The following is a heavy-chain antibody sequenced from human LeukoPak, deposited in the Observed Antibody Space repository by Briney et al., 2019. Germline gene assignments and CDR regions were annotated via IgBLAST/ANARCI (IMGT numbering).Heavy chain of an antibody. CDR2: ISGYNGNT. Sequence: ASVKVSCKASVYTFGSYYISWVRQAPGQGLEWMGWISGYNGNTNYAQRFQDRITMTVDKSTTTVYMELNSLRSDDTAVYYCARRQDFWTRRKGDYFDPWGQGTGVSVS. D-gene: IGHD3/OR15-3a*01. CDR3: ARRQDFWTRRKGDYFDP. J-gene: IGHJ5*02. V-gene: IGHV1-18*01. CDR1: VYTFGSYY.